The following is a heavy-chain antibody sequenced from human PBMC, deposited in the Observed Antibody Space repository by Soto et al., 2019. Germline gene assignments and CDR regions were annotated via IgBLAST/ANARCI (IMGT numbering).Heavy chain of an antibody. J-gene: IGHJ4*02. V-gene: IGHV1-69*01. CDR3: ARPTGYYYDSSGYKRFDY. CDR1: GGTFSSYA. D-gene: IGHD3-22*01. CDR2: IIPIFGTA. Sequence: QVQLVQSGADVKKPGSSVKVSCKASGGTFSSYAISWVRQAPGQGLEWMGGIIPIFGTANYAQKFQGRVTITADESTSTAYIELSSLRSEDTAVYYCARPTGYYYDSSGYKRFDYWGQGTLVTVSS.